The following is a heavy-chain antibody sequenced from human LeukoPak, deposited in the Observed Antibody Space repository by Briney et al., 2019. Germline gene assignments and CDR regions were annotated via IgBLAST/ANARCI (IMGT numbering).Heavy chain of an antibody. J-gene: IGHJ4*02. D-gene: IGHD3-10*01. CDR3: AANSADYNTLGSSYKV. Sequence: PSETLSLTCTVSGQSIRRGYYWDWIRQSPGKGLEWIASIYPSGTTYYNPSLKSRVTISVDTSKNQFSLKLNSVTAADTAVFYCAANSADYNTLGSSYKVWGQGTLVTVSS. CDR1: GQSIRRGYY. V-gene: IGHV4-38-2*02. CDR2: IYPSGTT.